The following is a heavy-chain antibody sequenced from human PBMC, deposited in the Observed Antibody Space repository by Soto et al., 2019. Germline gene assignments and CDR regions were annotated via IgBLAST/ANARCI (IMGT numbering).Heavy chain of an antibody. CDR1: GFTVSSNY. Sequence: GGSLRLSCAASGFTVSSNYMSWVRQAPGKGLEWVSVIYSGGSTYYADSVKGRFTISRHNSKNTLYLQMNSLRAEDTAVYYCARGDWGVAIAAFDIWGQGTMVTVSS. CDR3: ARGDWGVAIAAFDI. CDR2: IYSGGST. D-gene: IGHD3-16*01. V-gene: IGHV3-53*04. J-gene: IGHJ3*02.